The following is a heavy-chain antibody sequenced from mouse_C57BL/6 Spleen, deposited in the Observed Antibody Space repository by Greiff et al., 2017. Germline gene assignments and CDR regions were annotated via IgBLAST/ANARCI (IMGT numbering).Heavy chain of an antibody. J-gene: IGHJ2*01. CDR3: AREGFLHLDY. CDR2: IDPSDSET. CDR1: GYTFTSYW. Sequence: VQLQQSGAELVRPGSSVKLSCKASGYTFTSYWMHWVKQRPIQGLEWIGNIDPSDSETHYNQKFKDKATLTVDKSSSTAYMQLSSLTSEDSAVYYCAREGFLHLDYWGQGTTLTVSS. V-gene: IGHV1-52*01.